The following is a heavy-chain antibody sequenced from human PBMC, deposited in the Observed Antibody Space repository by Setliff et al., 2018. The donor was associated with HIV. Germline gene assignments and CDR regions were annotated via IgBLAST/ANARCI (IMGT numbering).Heavy chain of an antibody. J-gene: IGHJ6*03. V-gene: IGHV4-4*07. CDR3: ASEAWTSYRSSSGYYYYYMDV. CDR1: GGSVSNYY. CDR2: INTSGST. D-gene: IGHD6-6*01. Sequence: PSETLSLTCTVSGGSVSNYYWTWIRQSAGKGLEWSGHINTSGSTKSNPSFKSRLTMSVDSSRNQFSPKLSSVTAADTAVYYCASEAWTSYRSSSGYYYYYMDVWGKGTTVTVSS.